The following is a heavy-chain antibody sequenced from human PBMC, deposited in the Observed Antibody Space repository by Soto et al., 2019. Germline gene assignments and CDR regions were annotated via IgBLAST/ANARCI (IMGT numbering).Heavy chain of an antibody. V-gene: IGHV5-51*01. J-gene: IGHJ5*02. CDR1: GYSFTSYW. D-gene: IGHD5-18*01. Sequence: EVQLVQSGAEVKKPGESLKISCKGSGYSFTSYWIGWVRQMPGKGLEWMGIIYPGDSDTRYSPSFQGQVTISADESISTAYLQWSSLKASDTAMYYCARHPTAQGSYGKNWFDPWGQGTLVTVSS. CDR2: IYPGDSDT. CDR3: ARHPTAQGSYGKNWFDP.